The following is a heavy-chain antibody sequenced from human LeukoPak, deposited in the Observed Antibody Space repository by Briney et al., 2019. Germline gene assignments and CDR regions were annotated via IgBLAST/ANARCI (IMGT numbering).Heavy chain of an antibody. D-gene: IGHD3-9*01. J-gene: IGHJ4*02. CDR3: ARGEDFERYYLAY. V-gene: IGHV4-59*01. CDR1: GGSISIYY. CDR2: IYYTGTT. Sequence: SETLSLTCSVSGGSISIYYWTWIRQTPGKGLEWVGYIYYTGTTNYNPLFESRATISVDTSKNQFSLKLTSVTAADTAVYFCARGEDFERYYLAYWGQGTLVTVSS.